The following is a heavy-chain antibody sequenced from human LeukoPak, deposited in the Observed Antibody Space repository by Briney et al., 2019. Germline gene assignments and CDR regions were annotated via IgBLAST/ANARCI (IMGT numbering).Heavy chain of an antibody. CDR1: GFTFSDYY. V-gene: IGHV3-11*06. J-gene: IGHJ4*02. CDR3: ARGGADYVIGY. Sequence: GGSLRLSCAASGFTFSDYYMSWIRQAPGKGREWISFISSSSSYTNYADSVKGRFTISRDNTKNSLYLQMNNLRAEDTAVYYCARGGADYVIGYWGQGTLVTVSS. D-gene: IGHD4-17*01. CDR2: ISSSSSYT.